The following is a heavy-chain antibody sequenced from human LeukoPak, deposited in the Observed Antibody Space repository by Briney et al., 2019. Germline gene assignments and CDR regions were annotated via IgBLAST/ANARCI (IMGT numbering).Heavy chain of an antibody. J-gene: IGHJ4*02. CDR1: GFIFSSYS. CDR3: ARGDTRDGYNYSDY. CDR2: ISSSSNYI. D-gene: IGHD5-24*01. Sequence: GSLRLSCAASGFIFSSYSMNWVRQAPGEGLEWVASISSSSNYIYYADSVKGRFTASRDNSKNTLYLQMNSLRAEDTAVYYCARGDTRDGYNYSDYWGQGTLVTVSS. V-gene: IGHV3-21*01.